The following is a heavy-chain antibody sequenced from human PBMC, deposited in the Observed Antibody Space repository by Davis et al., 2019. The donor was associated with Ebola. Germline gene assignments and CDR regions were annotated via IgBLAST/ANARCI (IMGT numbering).Heavy chain of an antibody. CDR2: ISSSSSTI. CDR3: ARVGDYGDYPLHFDY. Sequence: GESLKISCAASGFTFSDYYMSWIRQAPGKGLEWVSYISSSSSTIYYADSVKGRFTISRDNAKNSLYLQMNSLRDEDTAVYYCARVGDYGDYPLHFDYWGQGTLVTVSS. CDR1: GFTFSDYY. V-gene: IGHV3-11*04. D-gene: IGHD4-17*01. J-gene: IGHJ4*02.